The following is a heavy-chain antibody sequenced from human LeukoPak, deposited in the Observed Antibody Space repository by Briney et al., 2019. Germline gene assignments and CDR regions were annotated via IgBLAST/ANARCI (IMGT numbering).Heavy chain of an antibody. D-gene: IGHD6-13*01. CDR1: GFTFSSHW. CDR3: ATGPFTTAAGSLGH. V-gene: IGHV3-74*01. J-gene: IGHJ4*02. CDR2: ISSDGSST. Sequence: GGSLRLSCAASGFTFSSHWMHWVRQAPGKGLLWVSRISSDGSSTNYADSVKGRFTISRDNAKNTLYLQMNGLRAEDTAVYYCATGPFTTAAGSLGHWGQGTLVTVSS.